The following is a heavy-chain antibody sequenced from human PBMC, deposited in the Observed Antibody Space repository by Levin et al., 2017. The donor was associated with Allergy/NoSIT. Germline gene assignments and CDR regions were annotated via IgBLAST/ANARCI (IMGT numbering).Heavy chain of an antibody. CDR1: GFTFSDAW. CDR3: TTEIRWSPVDLDH. V-gene: IGHV3-15*01. CDR2: IKSKSDGGTT. Sequence: GESLKISCAGSGFTFSDAWMSWVRQAPGKGLEWVGRIKSKSDGGTTEDAAPVKGRFTISRDDSKNTLYLQMNSLKTEDTAVYYCTTEIRWSPVDLDHWGQGTLVTVST. J-gene: IGHJ4*02. D-gene: IGHD4-23*01.